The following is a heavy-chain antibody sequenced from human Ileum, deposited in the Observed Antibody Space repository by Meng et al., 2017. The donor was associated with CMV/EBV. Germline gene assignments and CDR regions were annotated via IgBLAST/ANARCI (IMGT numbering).Heavy chain of an antibody. J-gene: IGHJ6*02. Sequence: RQAPGQGLGWVGIVHTSGGNTAPGGGSTVYAQNFQGRFTLTTDTSTNTVYMGLSSLRFEDTAVYYCAREPPTVSASGGKFYYHGMDVWGQGTTVTVSS. D-gene: IGHD4-11*01. V-gene: IGHV1-46*01. CDR2: VHTSGGNTAPGGGST. CDR3: AREPPTVSASGGKFYYHGMDV.